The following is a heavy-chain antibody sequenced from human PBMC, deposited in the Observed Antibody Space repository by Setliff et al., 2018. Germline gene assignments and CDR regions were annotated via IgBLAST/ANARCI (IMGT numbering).Heavy chain of an antibody. V-gene: IGHV4-61*02. J-gene: IGHJ5*02. D-gene: IGHD3-3*01. Sequence: SETLSLTCAVSGGSISSDSDYWSWIRQSAGKGLEWIGRIYASGSTEYNPSLGSRVTISVDTSKNQFSLKLSSVTAADTAVYYCARVRPPLRFLNWFDPWGQGTLVTVSS. CDR3: ARVRPPLRFLNWFDP. CDR2: IYASGST. CDR1: GGSISSDSDY.